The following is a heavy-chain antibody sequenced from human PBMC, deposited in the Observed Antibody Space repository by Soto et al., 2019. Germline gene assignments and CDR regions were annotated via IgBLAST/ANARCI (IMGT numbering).Heavy chain of an antibody. Sequence: QVQLQQWGAGLLKPSETLSLTCAVYGGSFSGYYWRWIRQPPGKGLQRIGEINHSGSTNYNPSLKSRVTRSVDTCKNQYSLKLSAVTAADTAVYYCARGAIAARPSNWFDPWGQGTLVTVSS. J-gene: IGHJ5*02. CDR3: ARGAIAARPSNWFDP. D-gene: IGHD6-6*01. CDR1: GGSFSGYY. V-gene: IGHV4-34*01. CDR2: INHSGST.